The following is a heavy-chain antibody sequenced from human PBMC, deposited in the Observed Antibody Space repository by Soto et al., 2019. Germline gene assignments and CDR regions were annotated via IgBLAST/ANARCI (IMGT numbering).Heavy chain of an antibody. Sequence: QVQLVQSGAEVKKPGSSVKVSCKASGGTFSSYTTSWVRQAPGQGLEWMGRIIPILGIANYAQKFQGRVTITADKSTSTAYMELSSLRSEDTAVYYCARDPTYCGGDCYSDFDYWGQGTLVTVSS. V-gene: IGHV1-69*08. CDR2: IIPILGIA. CDR3: ARDPTYCGGDCYSDFDY. CDR1: GGTFSSYT. D-gene: IGHD2-21*01. J-gene: IGHJ4*02.